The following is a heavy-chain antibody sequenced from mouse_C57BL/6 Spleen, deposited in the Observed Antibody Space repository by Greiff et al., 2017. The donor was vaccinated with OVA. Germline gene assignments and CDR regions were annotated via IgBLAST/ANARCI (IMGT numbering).Heavy chain of an antibody. D-gene: IGHD1-1*01. V-gene: IGHV5-16*01. CDR1: GFTFSDYY. Sequence: EVKLVESEGGLVQPGSSMKLSCPASGFTFSDYYMAWVRQVPEKGLEWVANINYDGSSTYYLDSLKSRFIISRDNAKNILYLQMSSLKSEDTATYYCARDSDYYGSSWYFDVWGTGTTVTVSS. CDR3: ARDSDYYGSSWYFDV. CDR2: INYDGSST. J-gene: IGHJ1*03.